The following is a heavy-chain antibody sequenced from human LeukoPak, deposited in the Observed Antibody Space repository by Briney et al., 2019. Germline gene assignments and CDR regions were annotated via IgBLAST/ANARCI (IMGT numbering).Heavy chain of an antibody. Sequence: ESGPTLVHPRQTLTLTCTFSGFSLSSLGGGVGWIRQPPGKALEWLTLIYLDDNKLYSPSLKSRLTNTKGNSKNQVVLTKTNMEPVDTATYYCAHYGDYRFLYYFDHWGQGTLVTVSS. D-gene: IGHD4-17*01. CDR3: AHYGDYRFLYYFDH. CDR1: GFSLSSLGGG. CDR2: IYLDDNK. V-gene: IGHV2-5*02. J-gene: IGHJ4*02.